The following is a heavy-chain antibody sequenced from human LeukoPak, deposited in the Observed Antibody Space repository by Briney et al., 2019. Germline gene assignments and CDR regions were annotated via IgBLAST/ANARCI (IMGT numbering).Heavy chain of an antibody. J-gene: IGHJ5*02. V-gene: IGHV1-46*01. D-gene: IGHD1-26*01. CDR3: ARDGVGATGGADWFDP. CDR1: GYVFTSYY. CDR2: INPSGGRT. Sequence: ASVKVSCRASGYVFTSYYIHWMRQAPGQGLEWMGKINPSGGRTNYAQKFQDRVTLTTDTSTSTAYMELRSLRSDDTAVYYCARDGVGATGGADWFDPWGQGTLVTVSS.